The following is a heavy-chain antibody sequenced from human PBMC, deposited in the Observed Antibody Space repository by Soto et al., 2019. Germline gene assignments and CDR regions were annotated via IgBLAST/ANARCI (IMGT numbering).Heavy chain of an antibody. V-gene: IGHV3-23*01. J-gene: IGHJ4*02. D-gene: IGHD2-8*01. CDR3: AKSPRYCTNGLCYPVYYFDY. CDR2: INGGGVST. CDR1: GFTFSSDA. Sequence: EVQLLESGGGLVQPGGSLRLSCAASGFTFSSDAMSWVRQAPGKGLEWVSGINGGGVSTYYAESVKGRFTISRDNSKNTVYLEMNSLRAEDTAVYYCAKSPRYCTNGLCYPVYYFDYWGQGSLVTVSS.